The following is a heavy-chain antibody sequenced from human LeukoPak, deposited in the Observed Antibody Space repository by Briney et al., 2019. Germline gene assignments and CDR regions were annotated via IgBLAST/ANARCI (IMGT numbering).Heavy chain of an antibody. CDR2: IYTSGST. CDR1: GGSFSGYY. Sequence: SETLSLTCAVYGGSFSGYYWSWIRQPAGKGLEWIGRIYTSGSTNYNPSPKSRVTMSVDTSKNQFSLKLSSVTAADTAVYYCARVADLRCSSTSCYTPYYYYMDVWGKGTTVTVSS. V-gene: IGHV4-59*10. D-gene: IGHD2-2*02. J-gene: IGHJ6*03. CDR3: ARVADLRCSSTSCYTPYYYYMDV.